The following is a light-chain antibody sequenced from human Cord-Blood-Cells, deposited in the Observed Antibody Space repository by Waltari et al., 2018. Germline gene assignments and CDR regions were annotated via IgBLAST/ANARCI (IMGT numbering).Light chain of an antibody. CDR2: WAS. J-gene: IGKJ1*01. Sequence: DIVMTQSQDSLAVSLGERASITGKSSQSVLYSSNNKNSLAWYQQKPGQPPKLLIYWASTRDSGVPDRFSCSGSGTDFTLTISSLQAEDVAVYYCQQYYSTPPWTFGQGTKVEIK. CDR1: QSVLYSSNNKNS. V-gene: IGKV4-1*01. CDR3: QQYYSTPPWT.